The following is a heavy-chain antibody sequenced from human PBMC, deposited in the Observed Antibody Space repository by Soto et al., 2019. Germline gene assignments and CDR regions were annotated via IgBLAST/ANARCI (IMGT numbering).Heavy chain of an antibody. CDR2: TYYRSKWYS. CDR1: GDSVSSNSAA. D-gene: IGHD5-18*01. J-gene: IGHJ3*02. Sequence: SQTLSLTCAISGDSVSSNSAAWNWIRQSPSRGLEWLGRTYYRSKWYSSYAVSVKSRITINPDTSKNQFSLQLNSVTPEDTAVHYCARGPETTMGTFDIWGQGTVVTVSS. V-gene: IGHV6-1*01. CDR3: ARGPETTMGTFDI.